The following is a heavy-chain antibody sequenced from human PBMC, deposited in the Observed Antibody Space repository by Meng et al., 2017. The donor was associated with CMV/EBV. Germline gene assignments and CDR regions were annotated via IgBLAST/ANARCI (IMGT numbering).Heavy chain of an antibody. CDR1: GYTFTTYD. Sequence: ASVKVSCKASGYTFTTYDVHWVRQATGQGLEWMGWMNPHSGNTGYAQKFQGRVTMTRGTSINTAYMELSSLKSEDTAVYYCARDTSKLWGWGYWGQGTLVTVSS. J-gene: IGHJ4*02. CDR3: ARDTSKLWGWGY. CDR2: MNPHSGNT. D-gene: IGHD2-21*01. V-gene: IGHV1-8*01.